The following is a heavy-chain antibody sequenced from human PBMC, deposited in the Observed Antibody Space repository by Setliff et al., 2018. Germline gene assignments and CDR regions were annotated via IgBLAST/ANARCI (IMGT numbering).Heavy chain of an antibody. CDR1: GFTFRSAY. J-gene: IGHJ4*02. CDR3: ATSDWYAAFDH. V-gene: IGHV3-7*01. Sequence: GGSLRLSCAASGFTFRSAYMSWVRQAPGKGLEWVANIKQDESEKHYVGSVKGRFTISRDNARNSVYLQMNSLRAEDAAVYYCATSDWYAAFDHWGQGTLVTVSS. D-gene: IGHD6-19*01. CDR2: IKQDESEK.